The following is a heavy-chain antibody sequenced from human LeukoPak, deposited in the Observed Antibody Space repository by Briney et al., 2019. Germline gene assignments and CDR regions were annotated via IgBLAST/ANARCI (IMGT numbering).Heavy chain of an antibody. V-gene: IGHV7-4-1*02. CDR2: INTNTGNP. J-gene: IGHJ6*03. CDR1: GYTFTSYA. Sequence: VASVKVYCKASGYTFTSYAMNWVRQAPGQGLEWMGWINTNTGNPTYAQCFTGRFVFSLDTSVSTAYLQISSLKAEDTAVYYCARESPMITFGGVIPTYYYYMDVWGQGTLVTVSS. CDR3: ARESPMITFGGVIPTYYYYMDV. D-gene: IGHD3-16*02.